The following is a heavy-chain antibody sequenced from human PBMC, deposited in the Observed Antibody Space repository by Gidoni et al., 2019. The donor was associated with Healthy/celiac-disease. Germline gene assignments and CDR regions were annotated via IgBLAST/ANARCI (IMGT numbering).Heavy chain of an antibody. Sequence: EVQLVESGGGLVQPGGSLKLSCAASGLTFSGSAMHWVRQASGKGLEWVGRIRSKANNYAKAYAASVKGRFTISRDDSKNTAYLQMNSLKTEDTAVYYCTSHLNYYDSSGYGFYYYYYMDVWGKGTTVTVSS. J-gene: IGHJ6*03. CDR3: TSHLNYYDSSGYGFYYYYYMDV. D-gene: IGHD3-22*01. CDR2: IRSKANNYAK. CDR1: GLTFSGSA. V-gene: IGHV3-73*02.